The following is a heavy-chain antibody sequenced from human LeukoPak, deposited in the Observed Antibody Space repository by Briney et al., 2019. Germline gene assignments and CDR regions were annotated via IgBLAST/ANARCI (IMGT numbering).Heavy chain of an antibody. Sequence: PGGSLRLSCAASGFTFSSYGMHWVRQAPGKGLEWVAFIRYDGSNKYYADSVKGRFTISRDNSKNTLYLQMNSLRAEDTAVYYCAKEEDCSSTSCYKGHAIDIWGQGTMVTVSS. CDR2: IRYDGSNK. CDR1: GFTFSSYG. D-gene: IGHD2-2*02. V-gene: IGHV3-30*02. CDR3: AKEEDCSSTSCYKGHAIDI. J-gene: IGHJ3*02.